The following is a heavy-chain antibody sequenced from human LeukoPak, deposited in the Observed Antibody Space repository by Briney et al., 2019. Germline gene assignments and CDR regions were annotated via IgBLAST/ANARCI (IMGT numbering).Heavy chain of an antibody. Sequence: SETLSLTCAVYGGSFSGYYWSWIRQPPGKGLEWIGEINHSGSTNYNPSLKSRVTISVDTSKNQFSLKLSSVTAADTAVYYCARDGGYDLDYYYMDVWGKGATVTVSS. V-gene: IGHV4-34*01. J-gene: IGHJ6*03. D-gene: IGHD5-12*01. CDR1: GGSFSGYY. CDR3: ARDGGYDLDYYYMDV. CDR2: INHSGST.